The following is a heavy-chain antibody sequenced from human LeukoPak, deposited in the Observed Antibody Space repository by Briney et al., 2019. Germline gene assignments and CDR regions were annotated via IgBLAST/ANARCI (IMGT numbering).Heavy chain of an antibody. D-gene: IGHD7-27*01. CDR3: AGANWGAFDI. V-gene: IGHV3-30*03. J-gene: IGHJ3*02. CDR2: ISYDGSNK. Sequence: PGGSLRLSCAASGFTFSSYGMHWVRQAPGKGLEWVAVISYDGSNKYYADSVKGRFTISRDNSKNTLYLQMNSLRAEDTAVYYCAGANWGAFDIWGQGTMVTVSS. CDR1: GFTFSSYG.